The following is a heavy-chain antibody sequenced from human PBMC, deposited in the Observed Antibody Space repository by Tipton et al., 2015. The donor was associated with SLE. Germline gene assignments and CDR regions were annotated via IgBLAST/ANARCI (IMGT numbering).Heavy chain of an antibody. CDR1: GGSISSSNW. V-gene: IGHV4-4*02. CDR2: IYHSGST. D-gene: IGHD3-3*01. J-gene: IGHJ6*02. CDR3: ARGIFGVVTRRGYYGMDV. Sequence: TLSLTCAVSGGSISSSNWWSWVLQPPWKVLLWIGEIYHSGSTNYNPSLKSRVAISVDKSKNQFSLKLSSVTAADTAVYYCARGIFGVVTRRGYYGMDVWGLRTTVPAS.